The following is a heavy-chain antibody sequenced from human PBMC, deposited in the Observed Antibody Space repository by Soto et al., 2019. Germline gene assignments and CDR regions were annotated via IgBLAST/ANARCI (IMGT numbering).Heavy chain of an antibody. J-gene: IGHJ5*02. CDR2: INSDINIV. Sequence: EVQLVESGGGLVQPGGSLRLSCAASGFTFTNYWMHWVRQAPGKGLVWVSHINSDINIVNYADSVKGRFTISRDNAKNTLYLQMNSLRAEDTAVYYCARGDAGGLKSWGQGTLVTVSS. CDR3: ARGDAGGLKS. V-gene: IGHV3-74*01. CDR1: GFTFTNYW. D-gene: IGHD2-21*01.